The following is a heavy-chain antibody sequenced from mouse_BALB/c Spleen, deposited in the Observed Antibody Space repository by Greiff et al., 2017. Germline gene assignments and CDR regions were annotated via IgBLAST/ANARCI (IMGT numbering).Heavy chain of an antibody. D-gene: IGHD2-1*01. J-gene: IGHJ4*01. V-gene: IGHV1S56*01. CDR1: GYTFTSYY. CDR3: ARTGGNYYYYAMDY. CDR2: IYPGNVNT. Sequence: VQVVESGPELVKPGASVRISCKASGYTFTSYYIHWVKQRPGQGLEWIGWIYPGNVNTKYNEKFKGKATLTADKSSSTAYMQLSSLTSEDSAVYFCARTGGNYYYYAMDYWGQGTSVTVSS.